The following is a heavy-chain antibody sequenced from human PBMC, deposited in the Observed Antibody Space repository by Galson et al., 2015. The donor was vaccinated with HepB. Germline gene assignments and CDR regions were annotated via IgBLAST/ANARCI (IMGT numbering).Heavy chain of an antibody. CDR1: GYTFTGYY. CDR2: INPNSGGT. D-gene: IGHD4-23*01. V-gene: IGHV1-2*04. CDR3: ACGVVTPGFDY. Sequence: SVKVSCKASGYTFTGYYMHWVRQAPGHGLEWMGWINPNSGGTNYAQKFQGWVTLTRDTSISTAYMELGRLRSDDTAIYYCACGVVTPGFDYWGQGTLLTVSS. J-gene: IGHJ4*02.